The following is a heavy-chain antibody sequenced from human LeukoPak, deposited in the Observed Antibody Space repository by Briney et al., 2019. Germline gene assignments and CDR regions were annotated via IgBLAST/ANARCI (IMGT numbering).Heavy chain of an antibody. CDR1: GFTFDDYA. CDR2: VSWDGGST. Sequence: PGGSLRLSCAASGFTFDDYAMHWVRQAPGKGLEWVSLVSWDGGSTHYADSVKGRFTISRDNSKNSLYLQMNSLRAEDTALYYCAKDITGSTSWYGLDYWGQGTLVTVSS. D-gene: IGHD6-13*01. CDR3: AKDITGSTSWYGLDY. J-gene: IGHJ4*02. V-gene: IGHV3-43D*03.